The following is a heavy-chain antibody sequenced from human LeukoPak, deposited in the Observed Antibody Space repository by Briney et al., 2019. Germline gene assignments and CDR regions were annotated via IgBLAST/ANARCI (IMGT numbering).Heavy chain of an antibody. D-gene: IGHD3-22*01. Sequence: PGGSLRLSCAASGFTFSSYWMHWVRQAPGKGLVRVSRINGDGSSTAYADSVKGRFTISRDNAKNTLCLQMNSLRAEDTAVYYCARDPSKIVANDAFDIWGQGTMVTVSS. CDR3: ARDPSKIVANDAFDI. V-gene: IGHV3-74*01. CDR2: INGDGSST. CDR1: GFTFSSYW. J-gene: IGHJ3*02.